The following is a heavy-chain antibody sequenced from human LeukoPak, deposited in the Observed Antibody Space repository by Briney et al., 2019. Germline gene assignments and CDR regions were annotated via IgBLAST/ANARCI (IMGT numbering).Heavy chain of an antibody. J-gene: IGHJ6*04. CDR1: GFTFSSYG. CDR2: ISYDGSNK. CDR3: AKEPTSYYYYGMDV. Sequence: PGRSLRLSCAASGFTFSSYGMHWVRQAPGKGLEWVAVISYDGSNKYYADSVKGRFTISRDNSKNTLYPQMNSLRAEDTAVYYCAKEPTSYYYYGMDVWGKGTTVTVSS. V-gene: IGHV3-30*18.